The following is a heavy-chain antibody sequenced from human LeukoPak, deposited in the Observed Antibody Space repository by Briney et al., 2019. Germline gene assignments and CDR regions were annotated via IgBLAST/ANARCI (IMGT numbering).Heavy chain of an antibody. D-gene: IGHD4-17*01. CDR2: IFPSGGEI. CDR3: AKEIWPTVTTPGHTHFDY. Sequence: GGSLRLSCAASGFTFSTFAMIWVRQPPGKGLEWVSSIFPSGGEIHYADSVRGRFTISRDNSKSTLSLQMNSLRAEDTAVYYCAKEIWPTVTTPGHTHFDYWGQGTLVTVSS. J-gene: IGHJ4*02. V-gene: IGHV3-23*01. CDR1: GFTFSTFA.